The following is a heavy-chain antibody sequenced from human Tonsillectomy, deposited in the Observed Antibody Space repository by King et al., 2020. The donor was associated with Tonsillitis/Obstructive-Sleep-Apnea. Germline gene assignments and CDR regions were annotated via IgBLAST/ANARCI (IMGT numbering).Heavy chain of an antibody. CDR1: GGSFSGYY. V-gene: IGHV4-34*01. CDR3: ARGLPPPEVAFDI. Sequence: VQLQQWGAGLLKPSETLSLTCAVYGGSFSGYYWSWIRQPPGKGLEWIGEINHSGSANYNPSLKSQVTVSVDTSKNQFSLRLSSVTAADTAVYYCARGLPPPEVAFDIWGQGTMVTVSS. CDR2: INHSGSA. J-gene: IGHJ3*02.